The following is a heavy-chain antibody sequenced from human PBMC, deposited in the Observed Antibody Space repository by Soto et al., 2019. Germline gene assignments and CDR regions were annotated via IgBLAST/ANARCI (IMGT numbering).Heavy chain of an antibody. CDR3: ARDLIAAALFDY. Sequence: ASVQVSCKASGYTFTSYAMHWVRQAPGQRLEWMGWINAGTGNTKYSQKFQGRVTITRDTSASTAYMELSSLRSEDTAVYYCARDLIAAALFDYWGQGTLVTVSS. D-gene: IGHD6-13*01. V-gene: IGHV1-3*01. CDR1: GYTFTSYA. J-gene: IGHJ4*02. CDR2: INAGTGNT.